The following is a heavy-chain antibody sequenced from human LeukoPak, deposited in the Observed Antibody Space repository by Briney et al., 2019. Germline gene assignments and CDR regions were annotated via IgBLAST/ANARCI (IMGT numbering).Heavy chain of an antibody. J-gene: IGHJ5*02. Sequence: SETLSLTCSVSGGSIKSPTSYWSWIRQHPGKGLEWTGYIYYSGSTYYNPSLKSRVTISVDTSKNQFSLKLSSVTAADTAVYYCARSAIFGVVSGWFDPWGQGTLVTVSS. CDR2: IYYSGST. D-gene: IGHD3-3*01. V-gene: IGHV4-31*03. CDR1: GGSIKSPTSY. CDR3: ARSAIFGVVSGWFDP.